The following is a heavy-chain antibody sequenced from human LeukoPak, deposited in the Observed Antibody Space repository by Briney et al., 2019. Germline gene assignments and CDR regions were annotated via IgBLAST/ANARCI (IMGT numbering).Heavy chain of an antibody. CDR1: GFTFSSFW. J-gene: IGHJ4*02. V-gene: IGHV3-74*01. D-gene: IGHD5-18*01. CDR3: ATGSGLWSPDY. CDR2: INTDGSST. Sequence: GGSLGLSCAASGFTFSSFWMHWVRQAPGKGLVWVSRINTDGSSTSSADSVKGRLTISRDNAKNTLYLQMNSLRAEDTAVYYCATGSGLWSPDYWGQGTLVTVSS.